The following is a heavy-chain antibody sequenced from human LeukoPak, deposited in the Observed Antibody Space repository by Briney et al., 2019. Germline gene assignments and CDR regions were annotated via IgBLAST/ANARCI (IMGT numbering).Heavy chain of an antibody. CDR2: INPNSGGT. D-gene: IGHD5-12*01. Sequence: ASVKVSCKASGYTFTGYYMHWVRQAPGQGLEWMGWINPNSGGTNYAQKFRGRVTMTRDTSISTAYMKLSRLRSDDTAVYYCARVGGYEAPFDYWGQGTLVTVSS. CDR3: ARVGGYEAPFDY. CDR1: GYTFTGYY. V-gene: IGHV1-2*02. J-gene: IGHJ4*02.